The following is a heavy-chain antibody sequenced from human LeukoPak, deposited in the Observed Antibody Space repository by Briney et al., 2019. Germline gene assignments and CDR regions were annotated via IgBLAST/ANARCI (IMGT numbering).Heavy chain of an antibody. Sequence: GGSLRLSCAASGFTFRTYGMHWVRQAPGKGLEWVTLIRYDGSDKFYADSVRGRFTISRDNSKNTLFLQLNSLRVEDTAVYYCAKRADYYDSSRALYDAFDLWGQGTMVTVPS. CDR1: GFTFRTYG. V-gene: IGHV3-30*02. CDR2: IRYDGSDK. J-gene: IGHJ3*01. D-gene: IGHD3-16*01. CDR3: AKRADYYDSSRALYDAFDL.